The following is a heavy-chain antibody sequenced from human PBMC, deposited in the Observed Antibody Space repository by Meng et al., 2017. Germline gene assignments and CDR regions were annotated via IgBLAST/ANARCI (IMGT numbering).Heavy chain of an antibody. J-gene: IGHJ5*02. V-gene: IGHV4-34*01. D-gene: IGHD1-20*01. CDR3: ARDYHNWNPKINWFDP. Sequence: QVQLQQWGDGRLKPSATLSLTWPVYGGSFSGYYWSWLRQPPGKGLEWIGEINHSGSTNYNPSLKSRVTISVDTSKNQFSLKLSSVTAADTAVYYCARDYHNWNPKINWFDPWGQGTLVTVSS. CDR2: INHSGST. CDR1: GGSFSGYY.